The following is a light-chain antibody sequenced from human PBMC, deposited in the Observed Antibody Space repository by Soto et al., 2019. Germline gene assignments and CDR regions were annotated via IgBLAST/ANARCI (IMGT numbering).Light chain of an antibody. CDR3: GAWDSSLSAVV. Sequence: QSMLTQRPSVSAAPGQTVTISCSGSSSNIGSNYVSWYQQLPGTAPKLLIYEHDKRPSGIPDRFSGSKSGSSATLGITGLQTGDEADYYCGAWDSSLSAVVIGGGTKLTVL. V-gene: IGLV1-51*02. J-gene: IGLJ3*02. CDR2: EHD. CDR1: SSNIGSNY.